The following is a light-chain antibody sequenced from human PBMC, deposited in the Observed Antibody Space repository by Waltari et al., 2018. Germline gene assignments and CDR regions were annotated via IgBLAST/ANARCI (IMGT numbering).Light chain of an antibody. J-gene: IGLJ3*02. CDR3: CSYVGSNIYWV. CDR1: SSDIGYYNY. CDR2: NIN. Sequence: QSALTQPRSVSGSPGQSVTISCTGTSSDIGYYNYVSWYQPYPDKAPKLIIYNINNRPSGVPDRFSGSKSGNTASLTSSGLQAEDEADYCCCSYVGSNIYWVFGGGTKLTVL. V-gene: IGLV2-11*01.